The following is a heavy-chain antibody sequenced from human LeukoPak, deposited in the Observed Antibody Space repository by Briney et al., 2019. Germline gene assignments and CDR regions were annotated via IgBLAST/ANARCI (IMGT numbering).Heavy chain of an antibody. CDR1: GGTFRNYA. J-gene: IGHJ4*02. CDR2: LVPMFGLE. CDR3: AREYFPPGRSYSGYDYESSHFDY. V-gene: IGHV1-69*05. Sequence: SVKVSCKASGGTFRNYAINWVRQAPGQGLEWMGGLVPMFGLENYAQKFQDRLTITTDESWGTAHMELSSLRSEDTAVYFCAREYFPPGRSYSGYDYESSHFDYWGRGTLVTVSS. D-gene: IGHD5-12*01.